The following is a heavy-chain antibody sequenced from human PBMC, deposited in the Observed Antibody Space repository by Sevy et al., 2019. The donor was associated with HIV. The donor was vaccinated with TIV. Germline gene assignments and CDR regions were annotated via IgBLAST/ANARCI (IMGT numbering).Heavy chain of an antibody. J-gene: IGHJ6*03. CDR1: GGTFSSYA. V-gene: IGHV1-69*13. CDR3: ARGYKITMVRGTTYYMDV. D-gene: IGHD3-10*01. Sequence: ASAKVSCKASGGTFSSYAISWVRQAPGQGLEWMGGIIPIFGTANYAQKFQGRVTITADESTSTAYMELSSLRSEDTAVYYCARGYKITMVRGTTYYMDVWGKGTTVTVSS. CDR2: IIPIFGTA.